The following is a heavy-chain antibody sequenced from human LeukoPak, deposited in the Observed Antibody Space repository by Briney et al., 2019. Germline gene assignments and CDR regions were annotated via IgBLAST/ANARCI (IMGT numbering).Heavy chain of an antibody. CDR3: ARVVDGRKWFRDPLPDY. CDR2: INPNSGGT. D-gene: IGHD3-10*01. CDR1: GYTFTGYY. J-gene: IGHJ4*02. V-gene: IGHV1-2*02. Sequence: GASVKVSCKASGYTFTGYYMHWVRQAPGQGLEWMGWINPNSGGTNYAQKFQGRVTMTRDTSISTAYMELSRLRSDDTAVYYCARVVDGRKWFRDPLPDYWGQGTPVTVSS.